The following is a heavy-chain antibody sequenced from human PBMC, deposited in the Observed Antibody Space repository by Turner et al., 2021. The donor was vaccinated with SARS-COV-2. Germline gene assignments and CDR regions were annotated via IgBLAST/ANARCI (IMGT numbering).Heavy chain of an antibody. J-gene: IGHJ4*02. D-gene: IGHD1-1*01. CDR1: GGSISSSSYY. Sequence: QLQLQESGPGLVKPSETLSLTCTVSGGSISSSSYYWGWIRQPPGKGLEWIGRIYYSGSTYYNPSLKSRVTISVDTSKNQFSLKLSSVTAADTAVYYCARLRPTQNFDYWGQGTLVTVSS. CDR3: ARLRPTQNFDY. V-gene: IGHV4-39*01. CDR2: IYYSGST.